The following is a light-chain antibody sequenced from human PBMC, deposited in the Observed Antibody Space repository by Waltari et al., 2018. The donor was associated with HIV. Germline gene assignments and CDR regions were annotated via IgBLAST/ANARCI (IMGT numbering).Light chain of an antibody. V-gene: IGLV1-40*01. Sequence: QAILTQPPSVSGAPGQRVTISCTGTSSNIGAGFDVHWYQQAPGTAPKLRIFGNPNRPSGVPGRFSAYRFGTSASLTIAWLQADDEADYYCRSYDRTLSGFVFGSGTQVTV. J-gene: IGLJ1*01. CDR1: SSNIGAGFD. CDR3: RSYDRTLSGFV. CDR2: GNP.